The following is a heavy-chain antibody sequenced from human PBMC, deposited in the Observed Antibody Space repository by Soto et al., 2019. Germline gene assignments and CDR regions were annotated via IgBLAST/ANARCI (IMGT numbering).Heavy chain of an antibody. D-gene: IGHD5-12*01. CDR2: INHSGSA. J-gene: IGHJ5*02. V-gene: IGHV4-34*01. Sequence: SETLSLTCDVYGGSFSGYIWTWIRQTPGKGLQWIGQINHSGSANYNPSLKSRVTISVHTSNSQFSLELSSVTAADTAVYYCVRHGYSGYDWEHNWFDPWGQGTLVTVSS. CDR3: VRHGYSGYDWEHNWFDP. CDR1: GGSFSGYI.